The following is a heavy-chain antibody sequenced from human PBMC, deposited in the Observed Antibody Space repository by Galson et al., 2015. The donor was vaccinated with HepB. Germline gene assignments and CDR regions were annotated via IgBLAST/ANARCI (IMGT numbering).Heavy chain of an antibody. V-gene: IGHV3-48*01. D-gene: IGHD2/OR15-2a*01. CDR2: FSRGGKM. Sequence: FLRREGATSGCSGISYSMNWVREAQGRGLESVSYFSRGGKMYYPDSVNGRFTIPSDNAQKALYLHMSSLRAEDTGIYYCAKNPASYDYYNMDVWGQGTTVTVSS. J-gene: IGHJ6*02. CDR3: AKNPASYDYYNMDV. CDR1: GCSGISYS.